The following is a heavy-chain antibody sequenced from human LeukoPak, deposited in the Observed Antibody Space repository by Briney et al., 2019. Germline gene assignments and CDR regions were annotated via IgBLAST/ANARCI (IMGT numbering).Heavy chain of an antibody. CDR2: INHSGST. J-gene: IGHJ5*02. CDR1: GGSFSGYY. D-gene: IGHD3-10*01. Sequence: PSETLSLTCAVYGGSFSGYYWSWIRQPPGKGLEWIGEINHSGSTNYNPSLKSRVTISVDTSKNQFSLKLSSVTAADTAVYYCARPSSGGWYNWFDPWGQGTLATVSS. CDR3: ARPSSGGWYNWFDP. V-gene: IGHV4-34*01.